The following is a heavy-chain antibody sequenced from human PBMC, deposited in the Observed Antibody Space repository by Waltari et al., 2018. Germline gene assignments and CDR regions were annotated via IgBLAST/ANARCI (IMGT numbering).Heavy chain of an antibody. J-gene: IGHJ6*03. CDR1: GFTFSSDA. Sequence: EVQLLEAGGGVVQPVGSLRLPCAASGFTFSSDAMTWGPQRSGKGVEWVTGISGSGGSTYYADSVKGRFTISRDTSKNTLYLQMNSLRAEDTAVYYCAGRRYSGFEKRTYYYYMDVWGKGTTVTVSS. CDR3: AGRRYSGFEKRTYYYYMDV. V-gene: IGHV3-23*01. D-gene: IGHD5-12*01. CDR2: ISGSGGST.